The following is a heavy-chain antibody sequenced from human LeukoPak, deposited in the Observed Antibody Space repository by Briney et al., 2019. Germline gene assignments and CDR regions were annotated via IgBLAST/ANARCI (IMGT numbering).Heavy chain of an antibody. D-gene: IGHD3-10*01. V-gene: IGHV1-8*01. CDR1: GYTFTSYD. CDR3: ARIMVRDLNWFDP. Sequence: GASVKLSCKASGYTFTSYDINWVRQATGQGLEWMGWMNPNSGNTGYAQKFQGRVTMTRNTSISTAYMELSSLRSEDTAVYYRARIMVRDLNWFDPWGQGTLVTVSS. J-gene: IGHJ5*02. CDR2: MNPNSGNT.